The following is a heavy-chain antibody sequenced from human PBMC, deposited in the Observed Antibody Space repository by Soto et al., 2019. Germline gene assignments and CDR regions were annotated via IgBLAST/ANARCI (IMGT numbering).Heavy chain of an antibody. CDR3: ARHDGVVLTASFDY. CDR1: GYSFTSYW. Sequence: GESLKISCKGSGYSFTSYWISWVRQMPGKGLEWMGRIDPSDSYTNYSPSFQGQVTISADKSISTTYLQWSSLKASDTAMYYCARHDGVVLTASFDYWGQGTQVTVS. D-gene: IGHD2-21*02. J-gene: IGHJ4*02. V-gene: IGHV5-10-1*04. CDR2: IDPSDSYT.